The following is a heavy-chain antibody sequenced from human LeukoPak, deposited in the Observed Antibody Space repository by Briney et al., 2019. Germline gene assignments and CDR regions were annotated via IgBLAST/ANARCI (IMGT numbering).Heavy chain of an antibody. CDR1: GFTFSTYG. V-gene: IGHV3-30*02. Sequence: PGGSLRLSCAASGFTFSTYGMHWVRQAPSRGLEWVAFIRYGGSDKYYADSVKGRFTISRDNSKNTLSLQMNSLRVDDTAVYYCGRALEGSSGWFGEEFEFWGQGTPVTVSS. CDR2: IRYGGSDK. D-gene: IGHD6-19*01. CDR3: GRALEGSSGWFGEEFEF. J-gene: IGHJ4*02.